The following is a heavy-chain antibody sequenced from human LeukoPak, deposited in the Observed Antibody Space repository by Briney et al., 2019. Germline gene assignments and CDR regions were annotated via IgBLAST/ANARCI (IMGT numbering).Heavy chain of an antibody. Sequence: GASVKVSCKASGYTFTGYYMHWVRQAPGQGLEWMGWINPNSGGTNYAQKFQGRVTMTRDTSISTAYMELSRLRSDDTAVYYCARTVGYYYDSSGHLGYWGQGTLVTVSS. CDR1: GYTFTGYY. V-gene: IGHV1-2*02. D-gene: IGHD3-22*01. CDR3: ARTVGYYYDSSGHLGY. J-gene: IGHJ4*02. CDR2: INPNSGGT.